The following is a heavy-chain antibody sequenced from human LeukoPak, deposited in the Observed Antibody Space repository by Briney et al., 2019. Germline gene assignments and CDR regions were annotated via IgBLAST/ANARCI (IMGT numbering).Heavy chain of an antibody. V-gene: IGHV3-21*01. CDR1: GFSFISYS. Sequence: GGSLRPSCAASGFSFISYSMNWVRQAPGKGLEWVSSISSSSDYIYHADSVKGRFTISRDNPKKSLYLQMNSLRAEDTAVYYCARLQLGWFDPWGQGTLVTVSS. J-gene: IGHJ5*02. CDR3: ARLQLGWFDP. D-gene: IGHD3-16*01. CDR2: ISSSSDYI.